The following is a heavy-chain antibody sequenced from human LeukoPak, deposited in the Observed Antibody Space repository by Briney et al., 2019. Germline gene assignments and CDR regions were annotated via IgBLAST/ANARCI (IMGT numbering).Heavy chain of an antibody. CDR1: GFTFSSYW. D-gene: IGHD6-19*01. J-gene: IGHJ4*02. Sequence: PGGSLRLSCAASGFTFSSYWMSWVRQAPGKGLEWVANIMQDGSEKHYVDPVKGRFTISRDNAKNSLYLQMNNLRADDTAVYYCARVIVGGGWYRGPSSFDCWGQGTLVTVSS. CDR2: IMQDGSEK. CDR3: ARVIVGGGWYRGPSSFDC. V-gene: IGHV3-7*01.